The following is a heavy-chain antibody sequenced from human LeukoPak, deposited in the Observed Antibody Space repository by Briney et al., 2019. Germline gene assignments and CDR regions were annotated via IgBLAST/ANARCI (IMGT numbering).Heavy chain of an antibody. J-gene: IGHJ4*02. Sequence: EASVKVSCKASGGTFSSYAISWVRQAPGQGLEWMGGIIPIFGTANYAQKFQGRVTITADESTSTAYMELSSLRSEDTAVYYCARGLAVAAPFDYWGQGTLVTVSS. V-gene: IGHV1-69*13. D-gene: IGHD6-19*01. CDR2: IIPIFGTA. CDR3: ARGLAVAAPFDY. CDR1: GGTFSSYA.